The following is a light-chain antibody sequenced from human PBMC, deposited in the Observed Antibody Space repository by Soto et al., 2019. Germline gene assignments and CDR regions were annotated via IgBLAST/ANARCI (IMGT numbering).Light chain of an antibody. CDR3: QQRSNWLT. J-gene: IGKJ4*01. CDR2: DAS. Sequence: EIVLTQTPATLSLSPGERATLSCRASQSVSSYLAWYQQKPGQAPRLLIYDASSRATGIPVRFSGSGSGTVFTLTSSSLEPEDFAGYYCQQRSNWLTFGGGTKVEIK. V-gene: IGKV3-11*01. CDR1: QSVSSY.